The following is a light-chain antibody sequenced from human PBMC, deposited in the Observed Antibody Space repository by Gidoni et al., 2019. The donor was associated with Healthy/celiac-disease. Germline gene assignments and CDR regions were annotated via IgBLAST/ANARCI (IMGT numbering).Light chain of an antibody. Sequence: SALAQPASVAGSPGLSITISCTGTSSDVGSYNLVSWYQQHPGKAPKLMIYEGSKRPSGVSNRFSGSKSGNTASLTISGLQAEDEADYYCCSSAGSRTNDVFGTGTKVTVL. CDR2: EGS. V-gene: IGLV2-23*01. CDR1: SSDVGSYNL. J-gene: IGLJ1*01. CDR3: CSSAGSRTNDV.